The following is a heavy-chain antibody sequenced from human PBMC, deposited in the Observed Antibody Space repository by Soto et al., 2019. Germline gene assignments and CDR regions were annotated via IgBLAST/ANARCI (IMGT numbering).Heavy chain of an antibody. CDR3: ARDGVRGIAAAGTGSWYYYGMDV. CDR2: ISAYNGNT. J-gene: IGHJ6*02. CDR1: GYTFTSYG. D-gene: IGHD6-13*01. V-gene: IGHV1-18*01. Sequence: QVQLVQSGAEVKKPGASVKVSCKASGYTFTSYGISWVRQAPGQGLEWMGWISAYNGNTNYAQKLQGRVTMTTDTCTRTAYMELRSLRSDDTAVYYCARDGVRGIAAAGTGSWYYYGMDVWGQGTTVTVSS.